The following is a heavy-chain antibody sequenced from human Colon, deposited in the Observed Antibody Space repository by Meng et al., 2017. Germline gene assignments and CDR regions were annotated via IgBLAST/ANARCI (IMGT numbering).Heavy chain of an antibody. Sequence: VQLVQSAAEVKKPGASGKVSCKASGDPFTNYGISWVRQATGQGLEWVGWITAHSGSTNYAQKFQGRVTMTTDTSTNTAYMELRSLGSDDTAVYYCARDQKYSFGTYFFDFWGQGTLVTVSS. CDR2: ITAHSGST. D-gene: IGHD5-18*01. CDR1: GDPFTNYG. J-gene: IGHJ4*02. V-gene: IGHV1-18*01. CDR3: ARDQKYSFGTYFFDF.